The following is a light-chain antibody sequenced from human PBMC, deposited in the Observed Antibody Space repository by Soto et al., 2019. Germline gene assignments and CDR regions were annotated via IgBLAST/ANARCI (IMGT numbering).Light chain of an antibody. Sequence: QSALTQPASVSGSLGQSITISCTGTSSDVGAYNYVSWYQQHPGKAPKVMIFEVTKRPSGVSNRSSGSKSGNMASLTISGLQAEDEGDYYCSSFTTTSTVLLGGGTKLTVL. V-gene: IGLV2-14*01. CDR1: SSDVGAYNY. J-gene: IGLJ2*01. CDR2: EVT. CDR3: SSFTTTSTVL.